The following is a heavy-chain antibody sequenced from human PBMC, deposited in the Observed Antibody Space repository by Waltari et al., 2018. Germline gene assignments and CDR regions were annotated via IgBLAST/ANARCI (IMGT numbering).Heavy chain of an antibody. CDR2: IYHDGTT. J-gene: IGHJ5*02. CDR1: GYFLNTGFF. CDR3: ARQTLGYCTSAACRRLET. Sequence: QVQLQESGPGLVRPSETLSLTCDVSGYFLNTGFFCGWIRQPPGKGLEWIGNIYHDGTTYYNPSLKHRLMISLDTSKNQFSLRLNFVDVADTAVYYCARQTLGYCTSAACRRLETWGQGILVTVSS. V-gene: IGHV4-38-2*01. D-gene: IGHD2-2*03.